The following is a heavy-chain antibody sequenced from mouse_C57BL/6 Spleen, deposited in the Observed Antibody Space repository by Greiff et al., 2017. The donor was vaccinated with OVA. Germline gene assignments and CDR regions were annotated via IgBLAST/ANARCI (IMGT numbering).Heavy chain of an antibody. Sequence: QVQLQQSGAELVKPGASVKISCKASGYAFSSYWMNWVKQRPGKGLEWIGQIYPGDGDTNYNGKLKGKATLTADKSASTAYMQLSSLTSEDSAVYFCARSLDGYYVAYWGQGTLVTVSA. CDR2: IYPGDGDT. J-gene: IGHJ3*01. D-gene: IGHD2-3*01. CDR3: ARSLDGYYVAY. CDR1: GYAFSSYW. V-gene: IGHV1-80*01.